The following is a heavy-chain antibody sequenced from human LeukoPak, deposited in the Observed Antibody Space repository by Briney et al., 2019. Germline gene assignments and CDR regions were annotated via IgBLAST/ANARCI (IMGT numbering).Heavy chain of an antibody. Sequence: GGSLRLSCAASGFTFSSCAMTWVRQAPGKGLEWVSSISSSSSYIYYADSVKGRFTISRDNAKNSLYLQMNSLRAEDTAVYYCAGRQTLQNWFDPWGQGTLVTVSS. CDR1: GFTFSSCA. CDR2: ISSSSSYI. V-gene: IGHV3-21*01. J-gene: IGHJ5*02. CDR3: AGRQTLQNWFDP.